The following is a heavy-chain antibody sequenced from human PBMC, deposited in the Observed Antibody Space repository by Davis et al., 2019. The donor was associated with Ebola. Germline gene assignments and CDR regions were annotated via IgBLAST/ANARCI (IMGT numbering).Heavy chain of an antibody. V-gene: IGHV6-1*01. D-gene: IGHD1-26*01. CDR3: ARDLGGAFGY. Sequence: MPSETLSLTCALSGDSVSSNRAAWGWIRQSPSRGLEWLGRTYYRSKWYDDYAVSVKSRIAINPDTSKNQFSLQLNSVTPEDTAVYYCARDLGGAFGYWGQGTLVTVSS. CDR1: GDSVSSNRAA. J-gene: IGHJ4*02. CDR2: TYYRSKWYD.